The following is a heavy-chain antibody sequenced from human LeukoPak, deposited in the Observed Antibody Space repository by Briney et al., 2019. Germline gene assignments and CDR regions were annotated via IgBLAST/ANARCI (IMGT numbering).Heavy chain of an antibody. CDR1: GFTFSIYD. CDR3: AKATYSSGWPDAFDI. D-gene: IGHD6-19*01. J-gene: IGHJ3*02. Sequence: GGSLRLSCAASGFTFSIYDMSWVRQAPGKGLEWVSAISGIYDTTVYADSVKGRFTISRDNSKNTLYLQMNSLRAEDTAVYYCAKATYSSGWPDAFDIWGQGTMVTVSS. V-gene: IGHV3-23*01. CDR2: ISGIYDTT.